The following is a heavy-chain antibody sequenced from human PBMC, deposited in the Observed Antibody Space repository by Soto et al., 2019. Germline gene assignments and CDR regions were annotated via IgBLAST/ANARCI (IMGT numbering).Heavy chain of an antibody. CDR3: ASDGAVTGYYYGMDV. CDR1: GFTFSSYA. CDR2: ISYDGSNK. J-gene: IGHJ6*02. Sequence: QVQLVESGGGVVQPGRSLRLSCAASGFTFSSYAMHWVRQAPGKGLEWVAVISYDGSNKYYADSVKGRFTISRDNSKNTLYLPMHSLRAEDTAVSYCASDGAVTGYYYGMDVWGQGTTVTVSS. V-gene: IGHV3-30-3*01. D-gene: IGHD2-21*02.